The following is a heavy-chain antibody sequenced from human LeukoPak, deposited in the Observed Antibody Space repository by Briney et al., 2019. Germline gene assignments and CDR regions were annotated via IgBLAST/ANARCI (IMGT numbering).Heavy chain of an antibody. V-gene: IGHV4-59*12. Sequence: SETLSLTCTVSGGSISSYYWSWIRQPPGKGLEWIGYIYYSGSTNYDPSLKSRVTISVDTSKNQFSLKLSSVSAADTAVYYCARDLLHRGYAFDIWGQGTMVTVSS. CDR1: GGSISSYY. CDR3: ARDLLHRGYAFDI. CDR2: IYYSGST. D-gene: IGHD5-12*01. J-gene: IGHJ3*02.